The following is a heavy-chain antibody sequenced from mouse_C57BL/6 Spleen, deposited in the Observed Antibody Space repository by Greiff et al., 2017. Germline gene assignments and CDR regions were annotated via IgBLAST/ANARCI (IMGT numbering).Heavy chain of an antibody. CDR3: TRDYYFDY. CDR2: ISGGGGNT. Sequence: EVMLVESGGGLVKPGGSLKLSCTASGFTFSSYTMSWVRQTPEKRLEWVATISGGGGNTYYPDSVKGRFTISIDNAKNTLYLQMSSLRSEDTALYYCTRDYYFDYWGQGTTLTVSS. J-gene: IGHJ2*01. V-gene: IGHV5-9*01. CDR1: GFTFSSYT.